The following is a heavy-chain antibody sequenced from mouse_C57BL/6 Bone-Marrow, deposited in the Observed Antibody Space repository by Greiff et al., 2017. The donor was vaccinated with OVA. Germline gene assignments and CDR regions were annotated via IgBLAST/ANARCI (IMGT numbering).Heavy chain of an antibody. V-gene: IGHV1-81*01. D-gene: IGHD1-1*01. CDR1: GYTFTSYG. CDR2: IYPRSGNT. Sequence: QVQLQQSGAELARPGASVKLSCKASGYTFTSYGISWVKQRTGQGLEWIGEIYPRSGNTYYNEKFKGKATLTADKSSSTAYMELRSLTSEDSAVYFCASHYYGRRAWFAYWGQGTLVTVSA. CDR3: ASHYYGRRAWFAY. J-gene: IGHJ3*01.